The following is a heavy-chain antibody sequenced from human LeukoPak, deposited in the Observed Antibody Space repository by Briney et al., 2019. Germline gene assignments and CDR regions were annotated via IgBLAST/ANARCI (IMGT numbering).Heavy chain of an antibody. CDR2: INHSGST. V-gene: IGHV4-34*01. Sequence: SETLSLTCAVYGGSFGGYYWSWIRQPPGKGLEWIGEINHSGSTNYNPSLKSRVTISVDTSKNQFSLKLSSVTAADTAVYYCARGGFTMVRGVIGAYYYYGMDVWGQGTTVTVSS. CDR3: ARGGFTMVRGVIGAYYYYGMDV. J-gene: IGHJ6*02. CDR1: GGSFGGYY. D-gene: IGHD3-10*01.